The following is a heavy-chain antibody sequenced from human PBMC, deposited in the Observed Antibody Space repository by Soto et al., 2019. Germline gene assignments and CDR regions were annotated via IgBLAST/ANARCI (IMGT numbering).Heavy chain of an antibody. Sequence: SQTLSLTCTVSGGSIRSSSYWGWIRQPPGKGLEWIGSIYSIGSSYYNPSLKGRVTISADTSKNQFSLNLISVTAADTAVYYCRRSSRYSTDVWGQGTTVTVSS. V-gene: IGHV4-39*01. CDR1: GGSIRSSSY. J-gene: IGHJ6*02. D-gene: IGHD2-2*01. CDR3: RRSSRYSTDV. CDR2: IYSIGSS.